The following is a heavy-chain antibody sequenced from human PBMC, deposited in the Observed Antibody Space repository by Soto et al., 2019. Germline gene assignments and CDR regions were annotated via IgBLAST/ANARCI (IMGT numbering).Heavy chain of an antibody. CDR3: ARNWNAHSPFAY. CDR2: INAGNGNK. J-gene: IGHJ4*02. V-gene: IGHV1-3*01. Sequence: SSVKVALKPSGYTFTNYSMHSVRPASGQPLEWMGWINAGNGNKEYPQQFQGRVTLTRDTYARTAYMELSSRRSEHTVVYYCARNWNAHSPFAYWGQGTVVTVSS. CDR1: GYTFTNYS. D-gene: IGHD1-1*01.